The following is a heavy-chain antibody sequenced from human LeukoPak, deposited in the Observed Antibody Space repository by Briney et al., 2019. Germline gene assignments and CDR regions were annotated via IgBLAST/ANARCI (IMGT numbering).Heavy chain of an antibody. CDR1: GGSISSSLYY. J-gene: IGHJ4*02. CDR3: ATRAYGYDY. Sequence: PSETLSLTCTVSGGSISSSLYYWGWIRQTPGKGPQWIGTIYYSGSTYYNPSLKSRVTISIDTSNNQFSLKLSSVTAADTAVYYCATRAYGYDYWGQGTLVTVSS. CDR2: IYYSGST. D-gene: IGHD5-18*01. V-gene: IGHV4-39*07.